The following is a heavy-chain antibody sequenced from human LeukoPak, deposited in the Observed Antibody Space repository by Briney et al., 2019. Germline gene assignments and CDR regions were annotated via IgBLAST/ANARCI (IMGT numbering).Heavy chain of an antibody. CDR2: ISGSGGST. J-gene: IGHJ3*02. V-gene: IGHV3-23*01. Sequence: GGSLRLSCAASGFTFDAYAMHWVRQAPGKGLEWVSGISGSGGSTYYADSVKGRFTISRDNSKNTLYLQMNSLRAEDTAVYYCAKDGYSSGWYEFVGAFDIWGQGTMVTVSS. CDR1: GFTFDAYA. D-gene: IGHD6-19*01. CDR3: AKDGYSSGWYEFVGAFDI.